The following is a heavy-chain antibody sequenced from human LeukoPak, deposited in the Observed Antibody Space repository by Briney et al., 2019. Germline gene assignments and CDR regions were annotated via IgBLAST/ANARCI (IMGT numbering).Heavy chain of an antibody. Sequence: GASVKVSCKASGYNFTTYYIHWVRQAPGQGLEWVGIINPRGGTTSYAQMLQGRVRMTRDTSTSTVYMELSSLRSEDTAVYSCARDLFRAAGNYYYGMDVWGQGTTVTVSS. CDR2: INPRGGTT. D-gene: IGHD2-21*01. CDR3: ARDLFRAAGNYYYGMDV. CDR1: GYNFTTYY. J-gene: IGHJ6*02. V-gene: IGHV1-46*01.